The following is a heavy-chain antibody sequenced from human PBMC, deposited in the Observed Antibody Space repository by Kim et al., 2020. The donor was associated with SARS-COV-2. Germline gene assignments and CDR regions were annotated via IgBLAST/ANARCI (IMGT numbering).Heavy chain of an antibody. Sequence: ASVKVACKASGYTFTSYAMNWVRQAPGQGLEWMGWINTNTGNPTYAQGFTGRFVFSLDTSVSTAYLQISSLKAEDTAVYYCARDFRYYDYVWGEAGRDYYFDYWGQGTLGTVPP. D-gene: IGHD3-16*01. CDR3: ARDFRYYDYVWGEAGRDYYFDY. CDR1: GYTFTSYA. V-gene: IGHV7-4-1*02. CDR2: INTNTGNP. J-gene: IGHJ4*02.